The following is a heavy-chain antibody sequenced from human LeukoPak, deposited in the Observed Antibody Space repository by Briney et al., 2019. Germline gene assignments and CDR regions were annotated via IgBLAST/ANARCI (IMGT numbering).Heavy chain of an antibody. CDR3: AVNSTKHTFDI. V-gene: IGHV4-59*08. CDR2: IYYSGGT. D-gene: IGHD1-1*01. CDR1: GGSMSPFY. J-gene: IGHJ3*02. Sequence: PSETLSLTCTVSGGSMSPFYWSWIRQSPGKGLEWIGSIYYSGGTNYNPSLKSRVTISVDTSKNQFSLELSSVTAADTPVYYCAVNSTKHTFDIWGQGTMVTVSS.